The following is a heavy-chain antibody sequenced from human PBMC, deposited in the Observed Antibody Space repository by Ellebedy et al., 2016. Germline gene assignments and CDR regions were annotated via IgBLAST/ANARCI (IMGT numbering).Heavy chain of an antibody. V-gene: IGHV3-23*01. J-gene: IGHJ4*02. CDR2: ISGSGGTT. CDR1: GFTFSIYA. Sequence: GESLKISXAASGFTFSIYAMSWVRQAPGKGLEWVSAISGSGGTTYYADSVKGRFTISRDNSKNTLYLQVYSLRADDTAVYYCAKSWYVRGTYREQDYFDYWGQGTLVTVSS. CDR3: AKSWYVRGTYREQDYFDY. D-gene: IGHD3-16*02.